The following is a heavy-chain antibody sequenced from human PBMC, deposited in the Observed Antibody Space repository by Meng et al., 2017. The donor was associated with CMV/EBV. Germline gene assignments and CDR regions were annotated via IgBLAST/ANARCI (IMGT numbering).Heavy chain of an antibody. CDR2: INPSGGST. V-gene: IGHV1-46*01. CDR3: ARSELWFGEVLDY. Sequence: KASCYTLTSYYMPWVRQAPGQGLEWMGIINPSGGSTSYAQTFQGRVTMTRDTSTSTVYMELSSLRSEDTAVYYCARSELWFGEVLDYWGQGTLVTVSS. J-gene: IGHJ4*02. CDR1: CYTLTSYY. D-gene: IGHD3-10*01.